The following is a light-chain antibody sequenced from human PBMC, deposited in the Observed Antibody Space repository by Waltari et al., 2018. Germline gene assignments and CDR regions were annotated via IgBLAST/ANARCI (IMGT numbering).Light chain of an antibody. J-gene: IGLJ2*01. CDR1: SGSSNYK. CDR3: WADHGSGSNFVSV. Sequence: QPVLTQPPSASASLGASVTLTCTLNSGSSNYKVDWYQQRPGKGPRFVLQVATGGWGGPPGWSDRGHGGIVGSKGEGIPVTFSDWGSGLNRRLVIKNIQEEDEGDDHCWADHGSGSNFVSVFGGGTKLTVL. V-gene: IGLV9-49*01. CDR2: VATGGWGGPPGWSDRGHGGIVG.